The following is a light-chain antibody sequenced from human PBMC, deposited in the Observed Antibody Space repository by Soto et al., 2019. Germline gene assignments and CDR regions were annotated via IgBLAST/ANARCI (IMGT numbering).Light chain of an antibody. CDR2: DVS. V-gene: IGLV2-14*03. J-gene: IGLJ1*01. Sequence: QSVLTQPASVSGSPGQSIAISCTGTSSDVGGFNYVSWYQQHPGKAPKFMIYDVSSRPSGVSDRFSGSKSGNTASLTISGLQAEDEADYYCASYTTSSTYVLGTGTKVTVL. CDR3: ASYTTSSTYV. CDR1: SSDVGGFNY.